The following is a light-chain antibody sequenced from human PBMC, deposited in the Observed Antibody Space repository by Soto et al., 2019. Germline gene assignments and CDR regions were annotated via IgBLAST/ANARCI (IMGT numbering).Light chain of an antibody. Sequence: DIQLTQSPGSLSASVGDRVTITCRASQSINIYLNWYQQRPGKDPKLLIYDASNLQSGVPSRFSSRGSGTEFTLAISSLQPEDFAAYYCQQSYPAPTFGQGTQVEIK. J-gene: IGKJ1*01. CDR1: QSINIY. V-gene: IGKV1-39*01. CDR2: DAS. CDR3: QQSYPAPT.